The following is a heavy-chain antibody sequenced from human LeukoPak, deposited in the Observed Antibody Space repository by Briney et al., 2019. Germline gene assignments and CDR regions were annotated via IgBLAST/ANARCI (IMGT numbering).Heavy chain of an antibody. CDR1: GFTFSSYG. Sequence: PGRSLRLSCAASGFTFSSYGMHWVRQAPGKGLEWVAVIWYDGSNKYYADSVKGRFTISRDNSKNTLYLQMNSLRAEDAAVYYCARGIGVVIEMVDYWGQGTLVTVSS. CDR3: ARGIGVVIEMVDY. V-gene: IGHV3-33*01. J-gene: IGHJ4*02. CDR2: IWYDGSNK. D-gene: IGHD3-22*01.